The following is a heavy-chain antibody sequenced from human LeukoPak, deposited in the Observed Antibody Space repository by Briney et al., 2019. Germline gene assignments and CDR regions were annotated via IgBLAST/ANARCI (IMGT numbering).Heavy chain of an antibody. Sequence: PGGSLRLSCAASGFTFSNAWMACVRQAPGKGLELVGRIKTKTEGETTDYAAPAKGRFTISRDDSKNTLYLQMNSLKTEDTAVYYCTTGGTSHWGQGTLVTVSS. CDR1: GFTFSNAW. CDR3: TTGGTSH. V-gene: IGHV3-15*01. J-gene: IGHJ4*02. CDR2: IKTKTEGETT. D-gene: IGHD2-2*01.